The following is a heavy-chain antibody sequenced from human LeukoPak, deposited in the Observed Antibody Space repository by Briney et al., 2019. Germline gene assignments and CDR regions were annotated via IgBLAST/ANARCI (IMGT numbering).Heavy chain of an antibody. V-gene: IGHV3-64*01. CDR2: ISSNGGST. CDR1: GFTFSSYA. J-gene: IGHJ4*02. Sequence: GSLRLSCAASGFTFSSYAMHWVRQAPGKGLEYVSAISSNGGSTYYANSVKGRFTISRDNSKNTLYLRMGSLRAEDMAVYYCARGGSSWYGDYWGQGTLVTVSS. D-gene: IGHD6-13*01. CDR3: ARGGSSWYGDY.